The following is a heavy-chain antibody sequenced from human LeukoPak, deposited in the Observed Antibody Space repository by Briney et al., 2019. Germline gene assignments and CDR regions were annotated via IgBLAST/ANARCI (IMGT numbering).Heavy chain of an antibody. V-gene: IGHV3-23*01. D-gene: IGHD5-18*01. CDR3: AKTPPETAMRYYFDY. Sequence: GGSLRLSCAASGFTFSSYAMSWVRQAPGKGLEWVSAISGSGGSTYYADSVKGRITISRDNSKNTLYLQVNSLRAEDTAVYYCAKTPPETAMRYYFDYWGQGTLVTVSS. J-gene: IGHJ4*02. CDR1: GFTFSSYA. CDR2: ISGSGGST.